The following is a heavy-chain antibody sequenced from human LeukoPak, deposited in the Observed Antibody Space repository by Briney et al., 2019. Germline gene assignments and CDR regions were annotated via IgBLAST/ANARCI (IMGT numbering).Heavy chain of an antibody. CDR3: AKDPTTSYDILTGFGSSKPPVYYYYGMDV. V-gene: IGHV3-30*18. CDR2: ISYDGSNK. Sequence: QPGRPLRLPCAASGFTFSRFGMHWVRQAPGKGLEWVAVISYDGSNKFYADSVKGRFTIYRDNSKNTLYLQMNSLRAEDTAVYYCAKDPTTSYDILTGFGSSKPPVYYYYGMDVWGQGTTVTVSS. D-gene: IGHD3-9*01. CDR1: GFTFSRFG. J-gene: IGHJ6*02.